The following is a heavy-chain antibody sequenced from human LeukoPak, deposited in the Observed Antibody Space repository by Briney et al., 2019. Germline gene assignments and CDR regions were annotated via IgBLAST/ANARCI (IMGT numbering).Heavy chain of an antibody. J-gene: IGHJ6*03. CDR2: IYYSGST. Sequence: SETLSLTCTVSGGSISSSSYYWGWIRQPPGKGLEWIGSIYYSGSTYYNPSLKSRVTISVDTSKNQFSLKLSSVTAADTAVYYCARAAAGTILYYYYYYMDVWGKGTTVTVSS. V-gene: IGHV4-39*07. CDR3: ARAAAGTILYYYYYYMDV. D-gene: IGHD6-13*01. CDR1: GGSISSSSYY.